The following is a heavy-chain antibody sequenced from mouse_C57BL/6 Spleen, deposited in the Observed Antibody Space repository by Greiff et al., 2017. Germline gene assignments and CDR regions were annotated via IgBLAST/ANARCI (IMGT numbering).Heavy chain of an antibody. CDR3: ARAITTIVEDYFDY. CDR1: GYTFTSYG. V-gene: IGHV1-81*01. D-gene: IGHD1-1*01. Sequence: QVTLKVSGAELARPGASVKLSCKASGYTFTSYGISWVKQRTGQGLEWIGEIYPRSGNTYYNEKFKGKATLTADKSSSTAYMELRSLTSEDSAVYFGARAITTIVEDYFDYWGQGTTLTVSS. CDR2: IYPRSGNT. J-gene: IGHJ2*01.